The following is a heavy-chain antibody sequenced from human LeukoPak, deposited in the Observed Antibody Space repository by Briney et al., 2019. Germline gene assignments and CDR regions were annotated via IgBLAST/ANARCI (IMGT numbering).Heavy chain of an antibody. CDR1: GGSISSSSYC. V-gene: IGHV4-39*01. J-gene: IGHJ4*02. CDR3: ARQEVGGPTGY. Sequence: PSETLSLTCTVSGGSISSSSYCWGWIRQPPGKGLEWIGSIYYSGSTYYNPSLKSRVTISVDTSKNQFSLKLSSVTAADTAVYYCARQEVGGPTGYWGQGTLVTVSS. CDR2: IYYSGST. D-gene: IGHD2-15*01.